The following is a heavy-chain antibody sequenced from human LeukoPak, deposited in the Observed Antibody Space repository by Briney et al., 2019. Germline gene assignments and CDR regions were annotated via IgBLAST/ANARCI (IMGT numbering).Heavy chain of an antibody. J-gene: IGHJ4*02. CDR1: GGSISSYY. V-gene: IGHV4-59*01. CDR3: AREGPNYDSSGYPPGSFDY. D-gene: IGHD3-22*01. Sequence: SETLSLTCTVSGGSISSYYWSWIRQPPGKGLEWIGNIYYSGSTNYNPSLKSRVTIAVDTSKNQFSMKLSSVTAADMAVYYCAREGPNYDSSGYPPGSFDYWGQGTLVTVSS. CDR2: IYYSGST.